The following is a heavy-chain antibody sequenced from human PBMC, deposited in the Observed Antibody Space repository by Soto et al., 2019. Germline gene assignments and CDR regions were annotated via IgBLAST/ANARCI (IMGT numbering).Heavy chain of an antibody. D-gene: IGHD1-26*01. CDR3: ARGGSYGFTVFDY. CDR2: IYYSGST. J-gene: IGHJ4*02. V-gene: IGHV4-39*01. CDR1: GGSISSSSYY. Sequence: SETLSLTCTVSGGSISSSSYYWGWIRQPPGKGLEWIGSIYYSGSTYYNPSLKSRVTISVDTSKNQFSLKLSSVTAADTAVYYCARGGSYGFTVFDYWGQGTLVTVSS.